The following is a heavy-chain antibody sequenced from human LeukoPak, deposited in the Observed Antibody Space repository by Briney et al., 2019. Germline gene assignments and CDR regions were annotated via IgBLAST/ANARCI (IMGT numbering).Heavy chain of an antibody. Sequence: PGGSLRLSCTVSGITFSNAWMNWVRQAPGKGLEWVGRTRPKFEGGTADYAVAVKGRFIISRDDSKNTLYLQMNSLKIEDTAMYYCTHYSSGWYLGQGTLVTVSS. CDR3: THYSSGWY. CDR1: GITFSNAW. J-gene: IGHJ4*02. CDR2: TRPKFEGGTA. D-gene: IGHD6-19*01. V-gene: IGHV3-15*01.